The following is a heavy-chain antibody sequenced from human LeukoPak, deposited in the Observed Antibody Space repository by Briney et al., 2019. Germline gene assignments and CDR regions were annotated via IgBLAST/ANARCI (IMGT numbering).Heavy chain of an antibody. CDR3: AKDGLVEATDWFDC. D-gene: IGHD1-26*01. CDR1: GFTFSSYA. CDR2: FSASGGNT. V-gene: IGHV3-23*01. J-gene: IGHJ4*02. Sequence: GGSLRLSCAASGFTFSSYAMSWVRQAPGKGLEWVSTFSASGGNTYYADSVKGRFTISRDISKNTLYLQLTSLRADDTAVYYCAKDGLVEATDWFDCWGQGTLVTVSS.